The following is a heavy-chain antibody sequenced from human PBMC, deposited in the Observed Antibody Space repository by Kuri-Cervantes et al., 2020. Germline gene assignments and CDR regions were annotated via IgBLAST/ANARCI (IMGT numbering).Heavy chain of an antibody. J-gene: IGHJ5*02. V-gene: IGHV4-30-2*01. CDR3: ARDIPTGRFDP. D-gene: IGHD2-21*01. Sequence: SETLSLTCTVSGGSISSGGYSWSWIRQPPGKGLEWIGYIYHSGSTYYNPSLKSRVTISVDRSKNQFSLKLSSVTAADTAVYYCARDIPTGRFDPWGQGTLVTVSS. CDR2: IYHSGST. CDR1: GGSISSGGYS.